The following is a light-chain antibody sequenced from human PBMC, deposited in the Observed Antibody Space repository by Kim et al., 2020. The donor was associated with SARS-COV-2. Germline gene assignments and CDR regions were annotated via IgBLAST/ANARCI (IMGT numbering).Light chain of an antibody. CDR3: QVWDSSSDHPLE. CDR1: NIGSKS. J-gene: IGLJ3*02. V-gene: IGLV3-21*04. CDR2: YDS. Sequence: SYELTQPPSVSVAPGKTARITCGGNNIGSKSVHWYQQKPGQAPVLVIYYDSDRPSGIPERFSGSNSGNTATLTISRVEAGDEADYYCQVWDSSSDHPLEFGGGTKLTVL.